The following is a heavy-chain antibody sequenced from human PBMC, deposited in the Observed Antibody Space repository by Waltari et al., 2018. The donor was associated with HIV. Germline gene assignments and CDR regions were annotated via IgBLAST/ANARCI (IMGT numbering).Heavy chain of an antibody. Sequence: QVQLVQSGAEVKKPGSSVRVSCKVSGGTFSSYAINWVRQAPRQGLEWMGGIIPAFGTANYAERFQGRVTITADEYTSTAYMDLSSLRSEDMAVYFCARDHRGNKLLYGMDVWGQGTTVTV. J-gene: IGHJ6*02. CDR3: ARDHRGNKLLYGMDV. CDR1: GGTFSSYA. CDR2: IIPAFGTA. V-gene: IGHV1-69*01.